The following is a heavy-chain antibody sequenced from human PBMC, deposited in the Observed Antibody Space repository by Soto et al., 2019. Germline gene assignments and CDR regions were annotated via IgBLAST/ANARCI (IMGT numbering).Heavy chain of an antibody. D-gene: IGHD6-13*01. CDR3: ARARGYSTDRGAFDI. CDR1: GYTFTRYG. Sequence: QVQLEQSGAEEKKPGASVKVSCKASGYTFTRYGITWVRQAPGQGLEWMGRISTYNGNTNYAQKLQGRVTMTADTSTTTAYMELRSLTSDDTAVYYCARARGYSTDRGAFDIWGQGTVVTVSS. J-gene: IGHJ3*02. V-gene: IGHV1-18*01. CDR2: ISTYNGNT.